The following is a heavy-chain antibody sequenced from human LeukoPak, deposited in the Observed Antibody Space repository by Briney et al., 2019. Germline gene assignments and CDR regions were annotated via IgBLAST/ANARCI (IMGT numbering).Heavy chain of an antibody. Sequence: GASVKVSCKASGYSFTDYYIHWVRQAPGRGLEWMGWINPHSGGTKYSQEFQGRVTITRDTSASTAYMELSSLRSEDMAVYYCARSLYSSGWSYWFDPWGQGTLVTVSS. CDR1: GYSFTDYY. V-gene: IGHV1-3*03. D-gene: IGHD6-19*01. CDR3: ARSLYSSGWSYWFDP. J-gene: IGHJ5*02. CDR2: INPHSGGT.